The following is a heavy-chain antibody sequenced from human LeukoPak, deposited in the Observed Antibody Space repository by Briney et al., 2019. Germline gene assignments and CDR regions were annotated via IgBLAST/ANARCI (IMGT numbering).Heavy chain of an antibody. V-gene: IGHV3-21*06. CDR3: ARAGTCSSTSCDGGIEY. CDR2: ISTTSTYI. CDR1: GFAFSSYN. D-gene: IGHD2-2*01. Sequence: GGSLRLSCAASGFAFSSYNMKWVRQAPGKGLEWVSFISTTSTYIYYADSVKGRFTVSRDNSKNLLYLQMDSLRVEDTAVYYCARAGTCSSTSCDGGIEYWGQGILVTVSS. J-gene: IGHJ4*02.